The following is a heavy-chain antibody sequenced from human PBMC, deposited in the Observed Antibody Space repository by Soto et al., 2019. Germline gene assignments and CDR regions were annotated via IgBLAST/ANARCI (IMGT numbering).Heavy chain of an antibody. CDR3: TRVGGSVSGMDV. D-gene: IGHD1-26*01. CDR2: IDNAGSSA. Sequence: EVQLVESGGGLVQPGGSLRLSCAASGFTFSIYWMHWVRQAPGKGPVWVSRIDNAGSSARYADSVKGRVSISRDNAKNTVYLPMNSLRAEDTAVYYCTRVGGSVSGMDVWGQGTTVTVSS. V-gene: IGHV3-74*01. CDR1: GFTFSIYW. J-gene: IGHJ6*02.